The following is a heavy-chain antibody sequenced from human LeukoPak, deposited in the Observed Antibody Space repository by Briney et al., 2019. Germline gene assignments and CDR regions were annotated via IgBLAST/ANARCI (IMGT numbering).Heavy chain of an antibody. V-gene: IGHV3-23*01. CDR3: ARATVLMVYADAFDI. J-gene: IGHJ3*02. CDR2: ISHSGGTT. CDR1: GFVFSNYA. D-gene: IGHD2-8*01. Sequence: GGSLRLSCAASGFVFSNYAMNWVRQAPGKGLEWVSGISHSGGTTYYADSVKGRFTISRDNPKNTLYLQMNSLGAEDTAVYYCARATVLMVYADAFDIWGQGTMVTVSS.